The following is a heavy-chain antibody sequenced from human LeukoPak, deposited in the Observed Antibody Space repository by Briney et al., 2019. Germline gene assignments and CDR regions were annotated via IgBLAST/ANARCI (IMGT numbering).Heavy chain of an antibody. V-gene: IGHV3-53*01. Sequence: PGGSLRLSCAASGFTVSSNYMSWVRQAPGKGLEWVSVIYSGGSTYYADSVKGRFTISRDNSKNTLYLQMNSLRAEDTAVYYCARAGWSGYYRTVEKFDYWGQGTLVTVSS. CDR3: ARAGWSGYYRTVEKFDY. D-gene: IGHD3-3*01. J-gene: IGHJ4*02. CDR1: GFTVSSNY. CDR2: IYSGGST.